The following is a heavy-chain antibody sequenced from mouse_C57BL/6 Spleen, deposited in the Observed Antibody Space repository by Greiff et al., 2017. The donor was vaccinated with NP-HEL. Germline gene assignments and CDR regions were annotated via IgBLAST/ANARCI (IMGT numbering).Heavy chain of an antibody. CDR1: GYTFTSYW. CDR3: ARRGYDYDGGFAY. V-gene: IGHV1-55*01. D-gene: IGHD2-4*01. CDR2: IYPGSGST. J-gene: IGHJ3*01. Sequence: VQLQQPGAELVKPGASVKMSCKASGYTFTSYWITWVKQRPGQGLEWIGDIYPGSGSTNYNEKFKSKATLTVDTSSSTAYMQLSSLTSEDSAVYYGARRGYDYDGGFAYWGQGTLVTVSA.